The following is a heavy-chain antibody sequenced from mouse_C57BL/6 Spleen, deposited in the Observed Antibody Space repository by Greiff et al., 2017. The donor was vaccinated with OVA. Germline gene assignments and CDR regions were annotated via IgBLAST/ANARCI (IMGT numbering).Heavy chain of an antibody. CDR3: AQLGQGFAY. J-gene: IGHJ3*01. Sequence: VQLQESGPELAKPGASVKISCKASGYAFSSSWMNWVKQRPGKGLEWIGRIYPGDGDTNYNGKFKGKATLTADKSSSTAYMQLSSLTSEDSAVYFCAQLGQGFAYWGQGTLVTVSA. CDR2: IYPGDGDT. D-gene: IGHD4-1*02. CDR1: GYAFSSSW. V-gene: IGHV1-82*01.